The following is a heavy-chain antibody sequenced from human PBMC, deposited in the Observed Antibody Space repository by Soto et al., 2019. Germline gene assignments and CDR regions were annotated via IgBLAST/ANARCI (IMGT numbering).Heavy chain of an antibody. CDR3: ARVPGEYFDY. V-gene: IGHV4-34*01. D-gene: IGHD3-16*01. J-gene: IGHJ4*02. Sequence: SETLSLTGAVYGGAVSGYYWSWLRQPPEKGLEWIGEINHSGSTNYNPSLKSRVTISVDTSKNQFSLKLSSVTAADTAVYYCARVPGEYFDYWGQGTLVTVSS. CDR1: GGAVSGYY. CDR2: INHSGST.